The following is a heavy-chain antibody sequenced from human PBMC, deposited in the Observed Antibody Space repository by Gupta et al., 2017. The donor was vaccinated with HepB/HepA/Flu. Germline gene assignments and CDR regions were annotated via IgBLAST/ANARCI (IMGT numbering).Heavy chain of an antibody. CDR2: IIPILNRA. J-gene: IGHJ4*02. D-gene: IGHD5-24*01. Sequence: QVHLVQSGAEVKKPGSSVKVPCKASGGTFSRHTIPWVRQAPGQGLEWMGRIIPILNRASYAQKFQVRVTITADKFTSTAYMELSSLRSEDTAVYYCASDGGYNYSGYWGQGTLVTVSS. CDR1: GGTFSRHT. V-gene: IGHV1-69*02. CDR3: ASDGGYNYSGY.